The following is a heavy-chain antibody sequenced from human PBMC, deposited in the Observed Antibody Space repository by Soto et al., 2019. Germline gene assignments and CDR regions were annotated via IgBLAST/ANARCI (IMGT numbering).Heavy chain of an antibody. CDR1: GFTFSSYA. Sequence: GGSLRLSCAASGFTFSSYAMSWVRQAPGKGLEWVSAISGSGGSTYYADSVKGRFTISRDNSKNTLYLQMNSLRAEDTAVYYCASRYTYYDDSSGPCGFDYWGQGTLVTVYS. CDR3: ASRYTYYDDSSGPCGFDY. CDR2: ISGSGGST. V-gene: IGHV3-23*01. D-gene: IGHD3-22*01. J-gene: IGHJ4*02.